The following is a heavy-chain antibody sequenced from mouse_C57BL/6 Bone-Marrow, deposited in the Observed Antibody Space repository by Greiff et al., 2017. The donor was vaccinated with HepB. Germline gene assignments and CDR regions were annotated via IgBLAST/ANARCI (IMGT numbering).Heavy chain of an antibody. J-gene: IGHJ4*01. CDR3: ARTITTVVATGGDYAMDY. D-gene: IGHD1-1*01. V-gene: IGHV1-72*01. Sequence: VKLVESGAELVKPGASVKLSCKASGYTFTSYWMHWVKQRPGRGLEWIGRIDPNSGGTKYNEKFKSKATLTVDKPSSTAYMQLSSLTSEDSAVYYCARTITTVVATGGDYAMDYWGQGTSVTVSS. CDR1: GYTFTSYW. CDR2: IDPNSGGT.